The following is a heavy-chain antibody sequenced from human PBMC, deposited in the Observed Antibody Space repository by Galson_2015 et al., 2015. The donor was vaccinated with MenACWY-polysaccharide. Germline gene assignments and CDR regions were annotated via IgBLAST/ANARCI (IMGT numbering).Heavy chain of an antibody. CDR3: AKVFSPGYSTSVGGMDV. Sequence: SLRLSCAASGFTFDDYTMHWVRQAPGKGLEWVSLISWDGGSTYYADSVKGRFTISRDNSKNSLYLQMNSLRTEDTALYYCAKVFSPGYSTSVGGMDVWGQGTTVTVSS. CDR1: GFTFDDYT. D-gene: IGHD6-13*01. V-gene: IGHV3-43*01. J-gene: IGHJ6*02. CDR2: ISWDGGST.